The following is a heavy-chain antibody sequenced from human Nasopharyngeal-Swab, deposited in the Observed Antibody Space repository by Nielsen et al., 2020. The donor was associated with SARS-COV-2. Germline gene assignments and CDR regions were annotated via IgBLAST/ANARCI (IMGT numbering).Heavy chain of an antibody. CDR2: INHSGST. D-gene: IGHD2-15*01. Sequence: SETLSLTCAVYGGSFSGYYWSWIRQPPGKGLEWIGEINHSGSTNYNPSLKSRVTISVDTSKNQFSLKVSSVTAADTAVYYCAIPYCSGGSCYLYYGMDVWGQGTTVTVSS. J-gene: IGHJ6*02. CDR3: AIPYCSGGSCYLYYGMDV. V-gene: IGHV4-34*01. CDR1: GGSFSGYY.